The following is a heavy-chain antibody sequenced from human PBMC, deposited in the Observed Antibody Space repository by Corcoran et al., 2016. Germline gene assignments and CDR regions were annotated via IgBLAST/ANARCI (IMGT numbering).Heavy chain of an antibody. CDR1: GYTFTSYD. CDR2: MNPHSGNT. V-gene: IGHV1-8*01. Sequence: QVQLVQSGAEVKKPGASVKVSCKASGYTFTSYDINWVRQATGHGLEWMGWMNPHSGNTGYAQKFQGKVTRTRNTSISTAYMELSSLRSEDTAVYYWARGPRCSSPRFDPWGQGTLVTVSS. CDR3: ARGPRCSSPRFDP. D-gene: IGHD6-13*01. J-gene: IGHJ5*02.